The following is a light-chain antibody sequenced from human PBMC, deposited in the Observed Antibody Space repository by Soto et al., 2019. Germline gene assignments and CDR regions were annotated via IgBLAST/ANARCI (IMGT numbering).Light chain of an antibody. V-gene: IGLV3-21*04. CDR1: NIGSKS. CDR3: QVWDSSSDHPYVV. Sequence: SYELTQPPSVSVAPGKTARITCGGNNIGSKSLHWYQQKPGQAPLLVIYYDSDRPPGIPARFSGSNSGNTATLTISRVEAGDEADYYCQVWDSSSDHPYVVFGRGTKLTVL. CDR2: YDS. J-gene: IGLJ2*01.